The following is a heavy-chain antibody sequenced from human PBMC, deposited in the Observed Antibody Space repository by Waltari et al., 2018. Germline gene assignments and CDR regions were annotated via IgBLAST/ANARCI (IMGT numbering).Heavy chain of an antibody. J-gene: IGHJ6*03. D-gene: IGHD4-17*01. CDR1: GDSFSSYY. CDR2: INHSGST. CDR3: VTSTGTVTSGFYYYYMDV. V-gene: IGHV4-34*01. Sequence: QVQLQQWGAGLLKPSETLSLTCDVYGDSFSSYYWTWIRQPPGKGLEWIGEINHSGSTNYNPSLKSRVTISIDTSKNLFSLKLNSVTAADTAVYYCVTSTGTVTSGFYYYYMDVWAKGTTVTVSS.